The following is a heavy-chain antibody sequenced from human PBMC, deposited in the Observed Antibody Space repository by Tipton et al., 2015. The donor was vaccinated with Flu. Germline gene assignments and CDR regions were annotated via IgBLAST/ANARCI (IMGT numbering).Heavy chain of an antibody. Sequence: TLSLTCDVSGDSISSDYYWGWIRQFPGKGLEWIGSVSRSGTTNYNPSLKSRVTISIDTSKNQFSLKMKSVTAADKAVYYCVRRDYSNYVSGPKSWFDPWGQGTLVTVSS. CDR3: VRRDYSNYVSGPKSWFDP. J-gene: IGHJ5*02. V-gene: IGHV4-38-2*01. CDR2: VSRSGTT. D-gene: IGHD4-11*01. CDR1: GDSISSDYY.